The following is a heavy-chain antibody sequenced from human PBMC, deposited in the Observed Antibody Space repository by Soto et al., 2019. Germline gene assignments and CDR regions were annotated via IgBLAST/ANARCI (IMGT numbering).Heavy chain of an antibody. V-gene: IGHV3-30-3*01. CDR2: ISYDGSNK. J-gene: IGHJ4*02. CDR3: ASSQWSIPFH. Sequence: PGGSLRLSCAASGFTFSSYAMHWVRQAPGKGLEWVAVISYDGSNKYYADSVKGRFTISRDNSKNTLYLQMNNLRAEDMAVYYCASSQWSIPFHWGQGTLVTVSS. D-gene: IGHD6-6*01. CDR1: GFTFSSYA.